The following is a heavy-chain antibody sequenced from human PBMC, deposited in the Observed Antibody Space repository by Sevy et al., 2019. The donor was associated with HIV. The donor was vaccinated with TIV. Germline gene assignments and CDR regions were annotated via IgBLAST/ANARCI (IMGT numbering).Heavy chain of an antibody. CDR2: TSYSGTT. J-gene: IGHJ4*02. Sequence: SETLSLTCSVSGDSINNYYSSWIRQPPGKGLEWIGYTSYSGTTNYSPSLKSRVDISVDTSMHHFSLKINSVTAADTAVYYCARLRWDVVDAPGATPGCYFDSWGQGILVTVSS. D-gene: IGHD2-2*02. CDR1: GDSINNYY. V-gene: IGHV4-59*12. CDR3: ARLRWDVVDAPGATPGCYFDS.